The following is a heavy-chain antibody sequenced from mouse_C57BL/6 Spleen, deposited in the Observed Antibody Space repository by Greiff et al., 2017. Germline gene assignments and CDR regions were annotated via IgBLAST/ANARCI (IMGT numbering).Heavy chain of an antibody. CDR3: ARSGIYYDYDEEAFGY. J-gene: IGHJ2*01. CDR2: IYPRSGNT. CDR1: GYTFTSYG. Sequence: QVQLQQSGAELARPGASVKLSCKASGYTFTSYGISWVKQRTGQGLEWIGEIYPRSGNTYYNEKFKGKATLTADKSSSTAYMELRSLTSEDSAVYFCARSGIYYDYDEEAFGYWGQGTTLTVSS. V-gene: IGHV1-81*01. D-gene: IGHD2-4*01.